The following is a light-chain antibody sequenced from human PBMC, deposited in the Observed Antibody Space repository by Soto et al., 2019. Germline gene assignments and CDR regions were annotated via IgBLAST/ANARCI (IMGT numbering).Light chain of an antibody. Sequence: QSVLTQPPSVSGTPGQRVTISCSGGISNIGTNYVHWFQQLPGTAPKVLSNRDNQRPSGVPDRFSGSKSGTSASLAISGLRSEDEAEYYCAAWDDTVRSYVFGTGTKVTRP. CDR2: RDN. V-gene: IGLV1-47*01. J-gene: IGLJ1*01. CDR1: ISNIGTNY. CDR3: AAWDDTVRSYV.